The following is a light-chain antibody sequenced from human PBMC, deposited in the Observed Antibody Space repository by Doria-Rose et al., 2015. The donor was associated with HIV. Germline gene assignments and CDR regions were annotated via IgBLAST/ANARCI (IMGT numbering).Light chain of an antibody. Sequence: SLSPGERATLSCRASQSVSSYLAWYQQKPGQAPRLLIYDASNRATGIPARFSGSGSGTDFTLTISSLEPEDFAVYYCQQRSNSFGQGTRLEIK. CDR2: DAS. J-gene: IGKJ5*01. CDR3: QQRSNS. CDR1: QSVSSY. V-gene: IGKV3-11*01.